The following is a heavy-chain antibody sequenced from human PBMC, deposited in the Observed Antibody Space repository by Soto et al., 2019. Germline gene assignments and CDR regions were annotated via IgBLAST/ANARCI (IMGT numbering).Heavy chain of an antibody. CDR1: GGSISSYY. CDR3: ARHSGWPPRYWFDP. Sequence: SETLSLTCTASGGSISSYYWSWIRQPAGKGLEWIGRIYTSGSTNYNPSLKSRVTMSVDTSKNQFSLKLSSVTAADTAVYYCARHSGWPPRYWFDPWGQGTLATVSS. V-gene: IGHV4-4*07. CDR2: IYTSGST. D-gene: IGHD6-19*01. J-gene: IGHJ5*02.